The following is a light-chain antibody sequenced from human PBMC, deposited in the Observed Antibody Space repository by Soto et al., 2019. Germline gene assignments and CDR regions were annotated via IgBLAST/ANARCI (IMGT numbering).Light chain of an antibody. CDR3: QQYNKWPLIT. V-gene: IGKV3-15*01. J-gene: IGKJ5*01. CDR1: QSINTN. CDR2: GAS. Sequence: DIVMTQFPATLSVSPGERATLSCRASQSINTNLAWYQQKPGRAPRLLFYGASSRATGIPARFSGSGSGTEFTLTISSLQSEDFAVYFCQQYNKWPLITFGQGTRLEIK.